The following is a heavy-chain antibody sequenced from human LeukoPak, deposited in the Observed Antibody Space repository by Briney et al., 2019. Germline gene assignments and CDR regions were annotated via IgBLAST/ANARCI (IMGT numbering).Heavy chain of an antibody. Sequence: SETLSLTCTVSGGSLSSSSYFWGWLRQSPGKGLEWIGSISYGGGTYYNPSLKSRVTISLDTSNNQFSLKLSSVTAADTAVYYCARGRGSDCSGGSCAFDYWGQGTLVTVSS. D-gene: IGHD2-15*01. CDR2: ISYGGGT. V-gene: IGHV4-39*07. J-gene: IGHJ4*02. CDR1: GGSLSSSSYF. CDR3: ARGRGSDCSGGSCAFDY.